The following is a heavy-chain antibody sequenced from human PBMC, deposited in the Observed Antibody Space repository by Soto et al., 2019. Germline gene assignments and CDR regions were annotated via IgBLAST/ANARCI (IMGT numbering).Heavy chain of an antibody. CDR1: GLTFDIYA. Sequence: EVQLLESGGGLVQPGGSLRLSCAASGLTFDIYAMSWVRQAPGKGLEWVSSISAGGDSTYYTDSVKGRFTISRDNSKKTLYLQMNSLRAEDTAVYWSAKHYDRTLGQWGQGTLVTVSS. CDR3: AKHYDRTLGQ. CDR2: ISAGGDST. D-gene: IGHD3-3*01. J-gene: IGHJ4*02. V-gene: IGHV3-23*01.